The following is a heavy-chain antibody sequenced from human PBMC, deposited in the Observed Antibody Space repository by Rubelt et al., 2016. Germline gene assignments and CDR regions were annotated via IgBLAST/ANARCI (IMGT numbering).Heavy chain of an antibody. Sequence: EVQLVESGGGLVKPGGSLRLSCAASGLTVSTNYMSWVRQAPGKGLEWVSGINTGGRTYYADSVKGRFTISSDNSKNTLYLQVKSLRAEDTAIYYCARVGVAGYDAIDVRGQGTMVTVSS. CDR1: GLTVSTNY. CDR3: ARVGVAGYDAIDV. J-gene: IGHJ3*01. V-gene: IGHV3-53*01. D-gene: IGHD6-19*01. CDR2: INTGGRT.